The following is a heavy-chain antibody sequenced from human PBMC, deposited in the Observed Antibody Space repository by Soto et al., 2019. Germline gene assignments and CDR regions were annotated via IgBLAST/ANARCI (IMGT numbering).Heavy chain of an antibody. Sequence: VSVKVSCNASGYTFTTHGISWVRQAPGQGLEWMGCINTYSGKTDYTQKFQGRVTLTTDTSTSTTYMELRNLRSDDTAVYYCARDFSVLRFSPMGFHXWGQATFFTVSX. CDR2: INTYSGKT. CDR3: ARDFSVLRFSPMGFHX. CDR1: GYTFTTHG. J-gene: IGHJ5*02. D-gene: IGHD3-3*01. V-gene: IGHV1-18*01.